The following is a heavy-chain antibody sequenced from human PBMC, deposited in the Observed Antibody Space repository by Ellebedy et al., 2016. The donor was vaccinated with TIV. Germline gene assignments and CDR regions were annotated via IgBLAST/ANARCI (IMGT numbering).Heavy chain of an antibody. CDR2: IFGGGTT. Sequence: GESLKISCAASGFTVVTNYMNWIRQAPGKGLEWVSLIFGGGTTYYADSVKGRFTMSSDTSTNMVFLQINSLRAEDTAVYYCARDGGLGELLEGYFDSWGQGTLVTVSS. J-gene: IGHJ4*02. CDR1: GFTVVTNY. CDR3: ARDGGLGELLEGYFDS. D-gene: IGHD3-10*01. V-gene: IGHV3-66*01.